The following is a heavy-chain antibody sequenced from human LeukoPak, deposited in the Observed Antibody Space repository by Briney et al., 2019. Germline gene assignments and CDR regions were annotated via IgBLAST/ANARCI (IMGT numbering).Heavy chain of an antibody. Sequence: GGSLRLSCAASGFTFSSYSMNWVRQAPGKGLEWVSSISSSSSYTYYADSVKGRFTISRDNAKNSLYLQMNSLRAEDTAVYYCARGDDYGDFDYWGQGTLVTVSS. D-gene: IGHD4-17*01. CDR2: ISSSSSYT. V-gene: IGHV3-21*01. CDR3: ARGDDYGDFDY. J-gene: IGHJ4*02. CDR1: GFTFSSYS.